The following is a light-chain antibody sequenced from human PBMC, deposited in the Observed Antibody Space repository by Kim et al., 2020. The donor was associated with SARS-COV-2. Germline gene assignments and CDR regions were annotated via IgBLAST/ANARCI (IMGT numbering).Light chain of an antibody. CDR2: GNS. CDR3: QSYDSSLSGYV. CDR1: SSNIGAGYD. V-gene: IGLV1-40*01. Sequence: VTISCTGSSSNIGAGYDVHWYQQFPGTAPKLLIYGNSNRPSGVPDRYSGSKSGTSASLAITGLQAEDEADYYCQSYDSSLSGYVFGTGTKVTVL. J-gene: IGLJ1*01.